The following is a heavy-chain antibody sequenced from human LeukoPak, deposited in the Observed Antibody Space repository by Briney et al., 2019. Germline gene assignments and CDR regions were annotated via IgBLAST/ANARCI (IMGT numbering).Heavy chain of an antibody. J-gene: IGHJ4*02. D-gene: IGHD1-26*01. CDR1: GGTFSRYA. V-gene: IGHV1-69*05. Sequence: ASVKVSCKASGGTFSRYAISWVRQAPGQGLEWMGRILPIFATANSTQKFQGRVTITTDESTSTAYMELRSLRSEDTAVYYCAREIRNSGGSLFDYWGQGTLVTVSS. CDR2: ILPIFATA. CDR3: AREIRNSGGSLFDY.